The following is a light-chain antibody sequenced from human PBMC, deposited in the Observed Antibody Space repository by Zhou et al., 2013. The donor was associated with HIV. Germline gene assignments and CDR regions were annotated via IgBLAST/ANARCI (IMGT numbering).Light chain of an antibody. Sequence: EVVLTQSPGTLSLSPGERATLSCRASQSVRWSYLAWYQQRPGQAPTLLIYGASTRAAGIPARFSGSGSGTEFTLTISSLQSEDFAVYHCQQYNDWPPWTFGQGTKVEIK. J-gene: IGKJ1*01. CDR1: QSVRWSY. V-gene: IGKV3-15*01. CDR2: GAS. CDR3: QQYNDWPPWT.